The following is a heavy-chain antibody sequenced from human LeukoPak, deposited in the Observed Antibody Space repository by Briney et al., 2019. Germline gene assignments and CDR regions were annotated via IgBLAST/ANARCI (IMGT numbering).Heavy chain of an antibody. V-gene: IGHV1-18*01. CDR2: ISAYNGNT. Sequence: ASVTLSCKASGYTFTSYGISWVRQAPGQGLEWMGWISAYNGNTNYAQKLQGRVTMTTDTSTSTAYMELRSLRSDDTAVYYCAILLHRGHYYYYGMDVWGQGTTVTVSS. J-gene: IGHJ6*02. D-gene: IGHD2-15*01. CDR1: GYTFTSYG. CDR3: AILLHRGHYYYYGMDV.